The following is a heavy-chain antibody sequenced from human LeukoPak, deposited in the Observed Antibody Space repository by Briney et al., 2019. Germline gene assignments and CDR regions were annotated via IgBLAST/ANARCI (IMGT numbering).Heavy chain of an antibody. V-gene: IGHV3-23*01. Sequence: PGGSLRLSCAASGFIFTSYAMSWVRQAPGKGLEWVSGISGSGYTTYYADSVKGRFTISRDNPKNTLYLQMNSLRAEDTAVYYCAKGSLGYCTDGVCSLYYFDYWGQGTLVTVSS. CDR3: AKGSLGYCTDGVCSLYYFDY. CDR1: GFIFTSYA. CDR2: ISGSGYTT. J-gene: IGHJ4*02. D-gene: IGHD2-8*01.